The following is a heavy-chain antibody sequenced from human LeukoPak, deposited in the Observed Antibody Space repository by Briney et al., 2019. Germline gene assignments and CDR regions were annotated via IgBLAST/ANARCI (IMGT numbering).Heavy chain of an antibody. V-gene: IGHV3-48*02. J-gene: IGHJ6*02. D-gene: IGHD3-9*01. CDR3: ARVWDYDILTGRHYYYYGMGV. CDR2: SSSRSSTI. CDR1: GFTFSSYS. Sequence: GGSLRLSCAASGFTFSSYSMNWVRQAPGKGLEWVSYSSSRSSTIYYADSVKGRFTISRDNAKNSLYLQMNSLRDEDTAVYYCARVWDYDILTGRHYYYYGMGVWGQGTTVTVSS.